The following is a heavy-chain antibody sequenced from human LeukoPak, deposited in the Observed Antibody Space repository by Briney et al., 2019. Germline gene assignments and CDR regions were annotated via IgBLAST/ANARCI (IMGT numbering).Heavy chain of an antibody. CDR2: ISSSSSYT. D-gene: IGHD1-26*01. Sequence: PGGSLRLSCAASGFTFSDSYMTWIRKAPGKGLEWVSYISSSSSYTNYADSVKGRFSVSRDNAKNSLYLQMNSLRAEDTAVYYCARGGGSYVLDYWGQGTLVTVSS. J-gene: IGHJ4*02. CDR1: GFTFSDSY. CDR3: ARGGGSYVLDY. V-gene: IGHV3-11*06.